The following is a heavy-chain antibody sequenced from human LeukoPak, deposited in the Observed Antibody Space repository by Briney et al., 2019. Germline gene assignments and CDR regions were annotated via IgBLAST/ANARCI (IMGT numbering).Heavy chain of an antibody. Sequence: ASVKVSCKASGFTFTSSAMQWVRQARGQRLEWVGWIVVGSGNTNYAQKFQGRVTMTRDMSTSTVYMELSSLRSEDTAVYYCATYSRPDSSGYHIGSDAFDIWGQGTMVTVSS. CDR3: ATYSRPDSSGYHIGSDAFDI. V-gene: IGHV1-58*02. D-gene: IGHD3-22*01. J-gene: IGHJ3*02. CDR1: GFTFTSSA. CDR2: IVVGSGNT.